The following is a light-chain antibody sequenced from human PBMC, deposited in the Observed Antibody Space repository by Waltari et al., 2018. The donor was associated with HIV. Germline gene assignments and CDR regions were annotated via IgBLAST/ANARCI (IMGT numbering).Light chain of an antibody. CDR1: QSVSTY. CDR3: QQRSNWPPAPT. J-gene: IGKJ4*01. CDR2: DAS. Sequence: EIVLTQSPATLSLSPGERATLSCRASQSVSTYLAWYQQKSGQSPRLLIYDASIRATGIPARFSGSGSGTDFTLTISSLEPEDFAVYYCQQRSNWPPAPTFGGGIKVEIK. V-gene: IGKV3-11*01.